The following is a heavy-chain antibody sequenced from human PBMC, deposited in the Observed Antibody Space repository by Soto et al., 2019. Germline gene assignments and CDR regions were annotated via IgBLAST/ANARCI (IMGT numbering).Heavy chain of an antibody. D-gene: IGHD2-15*01. CDR1: GFTFDDYA. Sequence: EVQLVESGGGLVQPGRSLRLSCAASGFTFDDYAMHWVRQAPGKGLEWVSGISWNSGSIGYADSVKGRFTISRDNAKNSLYLQMNSLRAEDTALYYCAKQLGYCSGGSCRKGYPAFDIWGQGTMVTVSS. CDR2: ISWNSGSI. J-gene: IGHJ3*02. V-gene: IGHV3-9*01. CDR3: AKQLGYCSGGSCRKGYPAFDI.